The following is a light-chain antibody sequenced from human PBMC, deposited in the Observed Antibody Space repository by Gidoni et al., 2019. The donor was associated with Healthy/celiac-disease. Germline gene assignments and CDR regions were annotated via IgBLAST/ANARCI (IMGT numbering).Light chain of an antibody. CDR2: AAS. CDR3: QQANSFPLT. J-gene: IGKJ4*01. V-gene: IGKV1D-12*01. CDR1: QGISRW. Sequence: IQMTQSPSSVSASVGDRVTITCRASQGISRWLGWYQQKPWKAHKLLIYAASSLQSGVTSMFSGSGSGTDFTLNISSLQPEDFATYYCQQANSFPLTFGGGTKVEIK.